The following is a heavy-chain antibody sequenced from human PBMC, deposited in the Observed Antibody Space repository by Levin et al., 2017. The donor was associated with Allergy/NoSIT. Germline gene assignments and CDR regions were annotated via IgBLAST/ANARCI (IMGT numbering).Heavy chain of an antibody. J-gene: IGHJ4*02. CDR1: GYSITSYW. D-gene: IGHD4-11*01. Sequence: KVSCKGSGYSITSYWIGWVCQMPGKGLEWMGIIYLGDSDTRYNPSFQGQVTISADKSSNTAYLQWNSLKASDTAVYYCARHSNSWSPGDSWGQGALVTVSS. CDR3: ARHSNSWSPGDS. CDR2: IYLGDSDT. V-gene: IGHV5-51*01.